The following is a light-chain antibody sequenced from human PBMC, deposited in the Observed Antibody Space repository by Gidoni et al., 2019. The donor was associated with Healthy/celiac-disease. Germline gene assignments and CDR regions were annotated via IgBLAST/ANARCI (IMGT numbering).Light chain of an antibody. CDR1: QSVSSH. V-gene: IGKV3-11*01. Sequence: EIVLTQSPATLSLSPGESATLSCRASQSVSSHLAWYQQKFGQPPRLLIYNASNSATGIPARFSGSGSGTDFTLTINSLEPEDFAVYYCQQRSNWPTFGQGTKLEIK. CDR2: NAS. J-gene: IGKJ2*01. CDR3: QQRSNWPT.